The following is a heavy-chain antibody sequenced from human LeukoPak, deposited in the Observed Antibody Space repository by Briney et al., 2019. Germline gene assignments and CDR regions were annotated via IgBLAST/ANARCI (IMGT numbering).Heavy chain of an antibody. CDR2: IYYSGST. D-gene: IGHD6-19*01. CDR3: ATSGWYLLPGVY. J-gene: IGHJ4*02. V-gene: IGHV4-39*01. Sequence: SETLSLTCTVSGGSISSSSYYWGWIRQPPGKGPEWIGSIYYSGSTYYNPSLKSRVTISVDTSKNQFSLKLSSVTAADTAVYYCATSGWYLLPGVYWGQGTLVTVSS. CDR1: GGSISSSSYY.